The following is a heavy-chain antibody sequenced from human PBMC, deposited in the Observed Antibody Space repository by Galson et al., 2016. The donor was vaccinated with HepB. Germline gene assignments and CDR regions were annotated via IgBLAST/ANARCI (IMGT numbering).Heavy chain of an antibody. D-gene: IGHD3-10*01. J-gene: IGHJ4*02. Sequence: SLRLSCAASGFTFSEYYMSWVRQAPGKGLECVSYISSSRGYTHYAESVKGRFTISRDNAKNTLYLEMNSLSAADTAVYYCARAPMLPGVIMTTPFDYWGQGTLVTVSS. CDR2: ISSSRGYT. CDR3: ARAPMLPGVIMTTPFDY. CDR1: GFTFSEYY. V-gene: IGHV3-11*05.